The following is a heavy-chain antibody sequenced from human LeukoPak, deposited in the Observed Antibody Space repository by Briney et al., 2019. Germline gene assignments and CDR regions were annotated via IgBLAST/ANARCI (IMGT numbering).Heavy chain of an antibody. CDR2: IYYSGST. Sequence: SETLSLTCTVSGGSISSYYWSWLRQPPGKGLEWIGYIYYSGSTNYNPSLKSRVTISVDTSKNQFSLKLSSVTAADTAVYYCARGESSSWFDYWGQGTLVTVSS. D-gene: IGHD6-13*01. V-gene: IGHV4-59*01. CDR3: ARGESSSWFDY. J-gene: IGHJ4*02. CDR1: GGSISSYY.